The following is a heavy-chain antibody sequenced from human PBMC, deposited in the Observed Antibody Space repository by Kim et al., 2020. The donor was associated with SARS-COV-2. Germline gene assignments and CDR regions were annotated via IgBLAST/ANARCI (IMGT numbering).Heavy chain of an antibody. J-gene: IGHJ6*02. CDR2: ISAYNGNT. V-gene: IGHV1-18*04. CDR1: GYTFTSYG. D-gene: IGHD3-10*01. Sequence: ASVKVSCKASGYTFTSYGISWVRQAPGQGLEWMGWISAYNGNTNYAQKLQGRVTMTTDTSTSTAYMELRSLRSDDTAVYYCARSPPLWFGEFAALGYYYYGMDVWGQGTTVTVSS. CDR3: ARSPPLWFGEFAALGYYYYGMDV.